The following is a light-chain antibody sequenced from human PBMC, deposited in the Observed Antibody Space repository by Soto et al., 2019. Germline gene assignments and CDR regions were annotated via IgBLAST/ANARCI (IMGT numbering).Light chain of an antibody. J-gene: IGKJ4*01. CDR3: QQYGSSTPLT. Sequence: EIVLTQSPGTLSLSPGERATLSCRASQSISSNYLAWYQQKPGQAPRLLIYGASSTATGIPDWFSGSGSGTDFTLTISRLEPEDFAVYYCQQYGSSTPLTFGGGTRVEIK. V-gene: IGKV3-20*01. CDR2: GAS. CDR1: QSISSNY.